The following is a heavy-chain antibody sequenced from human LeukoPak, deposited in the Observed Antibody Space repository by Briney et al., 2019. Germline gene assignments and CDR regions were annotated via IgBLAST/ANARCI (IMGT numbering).Heavy chain of an antibody. CDR3: TRESGIYYGDDLNWFDP. D-gene: IGHD3-10*01. J-gene: IGHJ5*02. CDR2: INPRSGDT. V-gene: IGHV1-2*02. Sequence: GASVKVSCKTSGYSFINYYMHWVRQAPGQGPEWMGRINPRSGDTNYAQKFQGRVTMTRDTSISTVSMELSSLRSDDTAMYYCTRESGIYYGDDLNWFDPWGQGTLVTVSS. CDR1: GYSFINYY.